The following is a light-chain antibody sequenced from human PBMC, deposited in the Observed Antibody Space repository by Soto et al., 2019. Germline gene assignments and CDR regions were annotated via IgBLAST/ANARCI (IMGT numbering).Light chain of an antibody. CDR1: SSNIGAGYD. V-gene: IGLV1-40*01. CDR3: QAYDSSLSCYV. CDR2: GNT. J-gene: IGLJ1*01. Sequence: QSVLTQPPSVSGAPGQRVTISCTGSSSNIGAGYDVQWYQQLPGTAPKLLIYGNTNRPSGVPDRFSGSKSGTSASLAVIGLQAEDEAEYYCQAYDSSLSCYVFGAGTKLTVL.